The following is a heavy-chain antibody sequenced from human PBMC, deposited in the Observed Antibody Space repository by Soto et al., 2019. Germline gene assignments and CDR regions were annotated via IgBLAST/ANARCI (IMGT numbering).Heavy chain of an antibody. CDR1: GGSIGSGGYY. Sequence: PSETLSLTCTVSGGSIGSGGYYWSWIRQHPGKGLEWIGYIYYTGNTYYNPSLKSRVTISVDTSKNQFSLKLSSVTAADTAVYYCASLVRSDDYFDYWGQGTLVTVSS. V-gene: IGHV4-31*03. CDR2: IYYTGNT. CDR3: ASLVRSDDYFDY. D-gene: IGHD2-15*01. J-gene: IGHJ4*02.